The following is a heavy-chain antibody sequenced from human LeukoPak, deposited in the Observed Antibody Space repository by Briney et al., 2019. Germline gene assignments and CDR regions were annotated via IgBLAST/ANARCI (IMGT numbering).Heavy chain of an antibody. D-gene: IGHD2-21*01. J-gene: IGHJ4*02. V-gene: IGHV1-69*01. CDR2: IIPIFGTA. CDR3: ARDSGDWDYFDY. CDR1: GGTFSSYA. Sequence: SVKVSCKASGGTFSSYAISWVRQAPGQGLEWMGGIIPIFGTANYAQKFQGRVTITADESTSTAYMELSSLRSEDTAVYYCARDSGDWDYFDYWGQGTLVTVSS.